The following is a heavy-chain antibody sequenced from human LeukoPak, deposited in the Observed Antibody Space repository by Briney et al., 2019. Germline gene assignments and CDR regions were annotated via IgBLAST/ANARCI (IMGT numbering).Heavy chain of an antibody. CDR1: GFAFDDYA. V-gene: IGHV3-48*01. Sequence: GGSLRLSCAASGFAFDDYAMHWVRQAPGKGLEWVSYISSSSSTIYYADSVKGRFTISRDNAKNSLYLQMNSLRAEDTAVYYCARVYCSGGSCYPYFDYWGQGTLVTVSS. D-gene: IGHD2-15*01. J-gene: IGHJ4*02. CDR3: ARVYCSGGSCYPYFDY. CDR2: ISSSSSTI.